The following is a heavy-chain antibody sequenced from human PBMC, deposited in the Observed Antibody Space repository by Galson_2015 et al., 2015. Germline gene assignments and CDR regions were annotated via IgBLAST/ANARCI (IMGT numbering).Heavy chain of an antibody. V-gene: IGHV3-11*01. CDR2: ISSSGSTI. CDR3: ARDFGGKRPTYYYDSSGYYAPGYYYGMDV. CDR1: GFTFRDYY. J-gene: IGHJ6*02. Sequence: SLRLSCAASGFTFRDYYMSWLRQAPGKGLEWVSYISSSGSTIYYADSVKGRFTISRDNAKNSLYLQMNSLRAEDTAVYYCARDFGGKRPTYYYDSSGYYAPGYYYGMDVWGQGTTVTVSS. D-gene: IGHD3-22*01.